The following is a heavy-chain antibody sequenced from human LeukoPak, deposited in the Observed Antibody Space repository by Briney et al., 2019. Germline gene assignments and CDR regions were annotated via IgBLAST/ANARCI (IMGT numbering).Heavy chain of an antibody. Sequence: PGGSLRLSCAASGFTFSNYVMSWIRQPPGKGLEWIGEINHSGSTDYNPSLKSRVTISVDTSKNQFSLKLSSVTAADTAVYYCARADGGNFDYWGQGTLVAVSS. CDR2: INHSGST. CDR3: ARADGGNFDY. D-gene: IGHD4-23*01. CDR1: GFTFSNYV. V-gene: IGHV4-34*01. J-gene: IGHJ4*02.